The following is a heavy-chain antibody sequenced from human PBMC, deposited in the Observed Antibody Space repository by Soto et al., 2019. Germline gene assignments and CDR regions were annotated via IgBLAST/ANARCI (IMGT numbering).Heavy chain of an antibody. Sequence: PGGSLRLSCAASGFTFSSYGMHWVRQAPGKGLGWVALISYDGSNKYFADSVKGRFTISRDNSKNTLYLQMNSLRIEDTAVYYCAKNSQQLGTYYFYYGLDVWGQGTTVTVSS. V-gene: IGHV3-30*18. J-gene: IGHJ6*02. CDR3: AKNSQQLGTYYFYYGLDV. CDR1: GFTFSSYG. D-gene: IGHD6-13*01. CDR2: ISYDGSNK.